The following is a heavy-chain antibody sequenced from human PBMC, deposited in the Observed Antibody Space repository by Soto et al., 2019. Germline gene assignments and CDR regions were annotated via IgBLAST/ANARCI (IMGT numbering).Heavy chain of an antibody. CDR2: IWYDGSNK. CDR1: GFTFSSYG. D-gene: IGHD2-21*02. Sequence: PGGSLRLSCAASGFTFSSYGMHWVRQAPGKGLEWVAVIWYDGSNKYYADSVKGRFTISRDSAKKTVYLQMNSLRAEDTAVYFCARELRDSHIHFDHWGQGTRVTVSS. V-gene: IGHV3-33*08. CDR3: ARELRDSHIHFDH. J-gene: IGHJ5*02.